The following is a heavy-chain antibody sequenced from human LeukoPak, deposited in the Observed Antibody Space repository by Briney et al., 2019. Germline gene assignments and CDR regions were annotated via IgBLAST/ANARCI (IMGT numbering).Heavy chain of an antibody. CDR1: GFTFSSCA. CDR3: ARGARTYYYDSSGYGLDY. D-gene: IGHD3-22*01. V-gene: IGHV3-30-3*01. Sequence: QPGGSLRLSCAASGFTFSSCAMHWVRQAPGKGLEGVAVISYDGSNKYYADSVKGRFTISRDNSKNTPYLQMNSLRAEDTAVYYCARGARTYYYDSSGYGLDYWGQGTLVTVSS. J-gene: IGHJ4*02. CDR2: ISYDGSNK.